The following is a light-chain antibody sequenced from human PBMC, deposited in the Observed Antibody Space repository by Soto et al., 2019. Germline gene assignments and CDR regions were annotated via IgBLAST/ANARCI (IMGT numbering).Light chain of an antibody. CDR3: QQYGSSPWT. CDR2: HAS. Sequence: EIVLTQSPGTLSLSPGERATLSCRASQSVTSSYLAWYQQRPGQAPRLLIYHASSRATGIPDRFSGSGSGTDFALTISRLEPEDFAVYYGQQYGSSPWTFGQGTKVEIK. CDR1: QSVTSSY. J-gene: IGKJ1*01. V-gene: IGKV3-20*01.